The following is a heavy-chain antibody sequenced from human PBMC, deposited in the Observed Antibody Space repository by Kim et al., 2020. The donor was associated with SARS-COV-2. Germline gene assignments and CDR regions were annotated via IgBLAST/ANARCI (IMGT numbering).Heavy chain of an antibody. Sequence: GGSLRLSCAASGFTFSTYAMHWVRQAPGKGLEWVAVISHDGSNKYYTDSVKGRFTISRDNSKNTLYLQTNSLRAEDTAVYYCARDKYSTSWNGPRGWFDPWGQGTLVTVSS. J-gene: IGHJ5*02. CDR1: GFTFSTYA. D-gene: IGHD6-13*01. V-gene: IGHV3-30*04. CDR2: ISHDGSNK. CDR3: ARDKYSTSWNGPRGWFDP.